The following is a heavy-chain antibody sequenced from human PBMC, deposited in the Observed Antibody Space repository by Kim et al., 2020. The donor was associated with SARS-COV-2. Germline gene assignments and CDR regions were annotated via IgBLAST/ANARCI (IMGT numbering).Heavy chain of an antibody. CDR2: ISSSSSYI. V-gene: IGHV3-21*01. D-gene: IGHD6-19*01. CDR1: GFTFSSYS. J-gene: IGHJ4*02. CDR3: ARSLGWFAYFDY. Sequence: GGSLRLSCAASGFTFSSYSMNWVRQAPGKGLEWVSSISSSSSYIYYADSVKGRFTISRDNAKNSLYLQMNSLRAEDTAVYYCARSLGWFAYFDYWGQGTLVTVSS.